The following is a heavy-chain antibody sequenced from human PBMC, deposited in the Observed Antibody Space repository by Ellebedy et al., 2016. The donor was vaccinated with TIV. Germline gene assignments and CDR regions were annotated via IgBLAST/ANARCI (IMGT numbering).Heavy chain of an antibody. CDR3: ARGSWACSGSMDV. CDR1: GFTFNNAW. Sequence: GESLKISCAASGFTFNNAWMSWVRQAPGKGLEWVGRIKSKTDGGTTVYAAPVKGRFTISRDDSKNTLYLQMNSLRAEDTAVYYCARGSWACSGSMDVWGQGTTVTVSS. J-gene: IGHJ6*02. D-gene: IGHD6-19*01. CDR2: IKSKTDGGTT. V-gene: IGHV3-15*05.